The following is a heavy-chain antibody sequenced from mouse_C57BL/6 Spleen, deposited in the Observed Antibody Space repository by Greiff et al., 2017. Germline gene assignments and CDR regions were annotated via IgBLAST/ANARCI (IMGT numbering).Heavy chain of an antibody. Sequence: EVKLMESEGGLVQPGSSMKLSCTASGFTFSDYYMAWVRQVPEKGLEWVANINYDGSSTYYLDSLKSRFIISRDNAKNILYLQMSSLKSEDTATYYCARDNLRYAMDYWGQGTSVTVAS. CDR1: GFTFSDYY. V-gene: IGHV5-16*01. CDR3: ARDNLRYAMDY. J-gene: IGHJ4*01. CDR2: INYDGSST.